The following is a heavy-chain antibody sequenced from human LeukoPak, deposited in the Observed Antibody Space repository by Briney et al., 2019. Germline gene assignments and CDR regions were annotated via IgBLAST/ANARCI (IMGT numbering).Heavy chain of an antibody. Sequence: TGGSLRLSCAASGFTLSTYAMSWVRQAPGKGLEGVSLISGSGGSTFDADSVKGRFTISRDNSKNTLYLQMDSLRADDTAVYFCAKHPRYSSGWWGQGTLVTVSS. CDR2: ISGSGGST. J-gene: IGHJ4*02. D-gene: IGHD6-19*01. V-gene: IGHV3-23*01. CDR1: GFTLSTYA. CDR3: AKHPRYSSGW.